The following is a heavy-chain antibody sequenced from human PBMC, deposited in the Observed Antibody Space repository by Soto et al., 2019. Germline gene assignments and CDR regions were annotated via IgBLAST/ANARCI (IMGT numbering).Heavy chain of an antibody. Sequence: EVHLVESGGGLVKPGGSLRLCCAVSGFTFSSCTMNWVRQAPGKGLEWVSSISSSTSHIYYADSVKGRFTISRDNAKNSLFLQMNGLRAEDTAVYYCSGCSGGACQQNYGMDVWGQGTTVTVSS. CDR1: GFTFSSCT. V-gene: IGHV3-21*01. CDR2: ISSSTSHI. J-gene: IGHJ6*02. CDR3: SGCSGGACQQNYGMDV. D-gene: IGHD2-15*01.